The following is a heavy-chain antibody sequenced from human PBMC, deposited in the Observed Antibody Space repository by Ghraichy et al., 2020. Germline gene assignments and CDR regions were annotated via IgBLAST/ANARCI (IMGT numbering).Heavy chain of an antibody. V-gene: IGHV4-59*08. Sequence: SETLSLTCTVSGGSISNYYWSWIRQPPGKGLEWIGYIYYKGNTNYNASLKSGVTISVDTSKNQFSLKLNTVTAADTAVYYCARWGDGGDYYFDYWGQGTLVTVSS. CDR3: ARWGDGGDYYFDY. D-gene: IGHD5-24*01. CDR2: IYYKGNT. CDR1: GGSISNYY. J-gene: IGHJ4*02.